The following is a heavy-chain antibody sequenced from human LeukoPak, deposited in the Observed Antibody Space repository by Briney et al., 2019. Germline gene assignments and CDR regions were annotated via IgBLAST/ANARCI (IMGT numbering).Heavy chain of an antibody. V-gene: IGHV7-4-1*02. CDR1: GYTFTGYY. D-gene: IGHD7-27*01. CDR3: AEDFVQLGIHSDHFDY. Sequence: ASVKVSCKASGYTFTGYYMHWVRQAPGQGLEWMGWINTNTGNPTYAQDFTGRFVFSLDTSVSTAYLQISSLKAEDTAVYYCAEDFVQLGIHSDHFDYWGQGTLVTVSS. CDR2: INTNTGNP. J-gene: IGHJ4*02.